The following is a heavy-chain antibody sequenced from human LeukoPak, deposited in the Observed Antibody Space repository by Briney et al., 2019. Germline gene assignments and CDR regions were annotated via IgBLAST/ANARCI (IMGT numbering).Heavy chain of an antibody. CDR1: GFTFSSYA. J-gene: IGHJ4*02. CDR3: ARGGAYCSSTSCYLSPAAGQLGY. V-gene: IGHV3-30-3*01. CDR2: ISYDGSNI. D-gene: IGHD2-2*01. Sequence: PGRSLRLSCAASGFTFSSYAMHWVRQAPGKGLEWVAVISYDGSNIYYADSVKGRFTISRDNSKNTLYLQMNSLRAEDTAVYYCARGGAYCSSTSCYLSPAAGQLGYWGQGTLVTVSS.